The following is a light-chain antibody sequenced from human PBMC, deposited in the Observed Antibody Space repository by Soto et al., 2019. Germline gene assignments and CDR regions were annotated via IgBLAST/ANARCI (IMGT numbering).Light chain of an antibody. V-gene: IGKV3-11*01. CDR2: DAS. CDR1: ESISGY. Sequence: EIVLTQSPATLSLSPGERGTLSCRASESISGYLAWYQQRPGQAPRLLIYDASNRATGIPARFSGSGSGTDFTLTISSLEPEDFGVYYCRQRSKWPITFGQGTRLEIK. J-gene: IGKJ5*01. CDR3: RQRSKWPIT.